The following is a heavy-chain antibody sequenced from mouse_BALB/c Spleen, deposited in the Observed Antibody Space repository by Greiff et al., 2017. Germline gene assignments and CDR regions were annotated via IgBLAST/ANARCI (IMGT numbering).Heavy chain of an antibody. CDR3: ARCYYGSSYAWFAY. V-gene: IGHV3-8*02. J-gene: IGHJ3*01. CDR2: ISYSGST. Sequence: EVKVVESGPSLVKPSQTLSLTCSVTGDSITSGYWNWIRKFPGNKLEYMGYISYSGSTYYNPSLKSRISITRDTSKNQYYLQLNSVTTEDTATYYCARCYYGSSYAWFAYWGQGTLVTVSA. CDR1: GDSITSGY. D-gene: IGHD1-1*01.